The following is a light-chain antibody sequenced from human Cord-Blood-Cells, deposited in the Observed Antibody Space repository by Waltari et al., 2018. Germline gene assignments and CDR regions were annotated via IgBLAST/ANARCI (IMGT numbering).Light chain of an antibody. CDR3: QQYNNWPLT. CDR1: QSVSSN. CDR2: GAS. J-gene: IGKJ4*01. V-gene: IGKV3-15*01. Sequence: DIVMTQPPATLSVSPGERATLSCRASQSVSSNLAWYQQKPGQAPRLLIYGASTRATGIPARFSGSGSGTEFTLTISSLQSEDFAVYYCQQYNNWPLTFGGGTKVEIK.